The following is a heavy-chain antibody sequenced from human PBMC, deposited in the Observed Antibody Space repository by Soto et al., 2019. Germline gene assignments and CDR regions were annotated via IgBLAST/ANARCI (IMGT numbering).Heavy chain of an antibody. J-gene: IGHJ6*02. V-gene: IGHV4-34*01. CDR2: INHSGST. CDR3: ARDLVGYDILTGYRNYFGMDV. D-gene: IGHD3-9*01. Sequence: SETLSLTCAVYGGSFSGYYWSWIRQPPGKGLEWIGEINHSGSTNYNPSLKSRVTISVDTSKNQFSLKLSSVTAAYTAVYYCARDLVGYDILTGYRNYFGMDVWGQVTMVTVSS. CDR1: GGSFSGYY.